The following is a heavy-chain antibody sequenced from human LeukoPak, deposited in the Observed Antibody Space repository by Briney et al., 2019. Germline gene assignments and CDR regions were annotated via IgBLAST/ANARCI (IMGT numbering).Heavy chain of an antibody. V-gene: IGHV4-59*01. CDR2: IFYSGDT. J-gene: IGHJ4*02. Sequence: SETLSLTCAVPGGSISSYYWSWIRQPPGKGLEWIGYIFYSGDTNYNPSLKSRVTISVDMSQNQFSLKLSSVAAADTAVYYCARGRRNIVATIDYWGQGTLVTVSS. D-gene: IGHD5-12*01. CDR3: ARGRRNIVATIDY. CDR1: GGSISSYY.